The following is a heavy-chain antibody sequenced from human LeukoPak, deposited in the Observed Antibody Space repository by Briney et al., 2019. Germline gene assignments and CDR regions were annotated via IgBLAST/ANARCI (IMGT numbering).Heavy chain of an antibody. CDR2: ISSSSSYI. CDR1: GFISSSYS. V-gene: IGHV3-21*01. Sequence: GGSLRLYCAAPGFISSSYSMNWGRQAPGKGLEWVSSISSSSSYIDYADSVKGRFTISRDNAKNSLYLQMNSLRAEDTAVYYCAREYGGFDYWGQGTLVTVSS. J-gene: IGHJ4*02. D-gene: IGHD4-23*01. CDR3: AREYGGFDY.